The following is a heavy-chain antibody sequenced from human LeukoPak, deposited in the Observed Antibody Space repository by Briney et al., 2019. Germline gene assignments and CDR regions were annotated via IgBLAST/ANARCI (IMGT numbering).Heavy chain of an antibody. J-gene: IGHJ4*02. CDR3: ARGHFGVVLDY. V-gene: IGHV3-21*01. CDR1: GFTFRSYS. Sequence: PGGSLRLSCEGSGFTFRSYSMIWVRQAPGKGLEWVSSIRGDSTETRHADSLMGRFTISRDNAKKSLYLQMNSLRAEDTAVYYCARGHFGVVLDYWGQGTLVTVSS. D-gene: IGHD3-3*01. CDR2: IRGDSTET.